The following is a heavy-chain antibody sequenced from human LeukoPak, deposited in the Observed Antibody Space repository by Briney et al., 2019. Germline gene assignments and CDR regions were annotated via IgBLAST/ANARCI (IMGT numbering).Heavy chain of an antibody. CDR3: AREGSYYDSSGYYPLGY. J-gene: IGHJ4*02. CDR2: IIPILGIA. CDR1: GGTFSSYA. Sequence: GASVKVSCKASGGTFSSYATSWVRQAPGQGLEWMGRIIPILGIANYAQKFQGRVTITADKSTSTAYMELSSLRSEDTAVYYCAREGSYYDSSGYYPLGYWGQGTLVTVSS. V-gene: IGHV1-69*04. D-gene: IGHD3-22*01.